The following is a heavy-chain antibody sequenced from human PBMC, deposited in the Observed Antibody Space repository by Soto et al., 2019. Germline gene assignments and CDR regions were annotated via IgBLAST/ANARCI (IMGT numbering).Heavy chain of an antibody. CDR2: IYYSGST. CDR3: ARRGEEVVSIFGVVRYYYYYMDV. V-gene: IGHV4-59*01. CDR1: GGSISSYY. D-gene: IGHD3-3*01. Sequence: PSETLSLTCTVSGGSISSYYWSWIRQPPGKGLEWIGYIYYSGSTNYNPSLKSRVTISVDTSKNQFSLKLSSVTAADTAVYYCARRGEEVVSIFGVVRYYYYYMDVWGKGTTVTVSS. J-gene: IGHJ6*03.